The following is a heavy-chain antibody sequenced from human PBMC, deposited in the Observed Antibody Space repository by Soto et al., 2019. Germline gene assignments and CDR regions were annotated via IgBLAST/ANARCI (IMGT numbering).Heavy chain of an antibody. Sequence: ASVKVSCKASGYTFTGYYMHWVRQAPGQGLERMGWINPNSGGTNYAQKFQGWVTMTRDTSISTAYMELSRLRSDDTALYYCARSRFRALHWFCSCYYTYPSYYYGMDVWGQGTTVTVSS. CDR3: ARSRFRALHWFCSCYYTYPSYYYGMDV. CDR1: GYTFTGYY. V-gene: IGHV1-2*04. J-gene: IGHJ6*02. D-gene: IGHD3-3*01. CDR2: INPNSGGT.